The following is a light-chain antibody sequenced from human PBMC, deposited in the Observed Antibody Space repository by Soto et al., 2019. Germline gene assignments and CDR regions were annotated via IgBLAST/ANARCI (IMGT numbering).Light chain of an antibody. CDR2: YDT. CDR1: NIGNTG. Sequence: SYELTQPPSVSVAPGQPARITCGGNNIGNTGVHWYQQKPGQAPVLVIYYDTDRPSGIPERFSGSNSGNTATLIISRVEAGDEADYYCQVWDSSSDHPYVFGPGTKVTVL. CDR3: QVWDSSSDHPYV. J-gene: IGLJ1*01. V-gene: IGLV3-21*04.